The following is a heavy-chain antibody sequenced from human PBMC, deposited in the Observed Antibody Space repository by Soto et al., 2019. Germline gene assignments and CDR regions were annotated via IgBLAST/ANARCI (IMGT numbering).Heavy chain of an antibody. CDR1: GGSFSGYY. CDR2: IHHSGST. Sequence: QVQLQQWGAGLLKPSETLSLTCAVYGGSFSGYYWSWIRQPPGKGLEWIGEIHHSGSTNYNPSLKSRVTISVDTSKNQFSLTLSSVTAADTAVYYCARASLWFGDASWGQGTMVTVSS. CDR3: ARASLWFGDAS. J-gene: IGHJ3*01. D-gene: IGHD3-10*01. V-gene: IGHV4-34*01.